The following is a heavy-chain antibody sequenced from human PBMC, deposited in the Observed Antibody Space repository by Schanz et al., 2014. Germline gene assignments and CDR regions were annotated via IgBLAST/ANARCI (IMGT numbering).Heavy chain of an antibody. CDR3: AKDMHKDYGGKPQAFDI. Sequence: QVQLVESGGGVVQPGRSLRLSCAASGFTFSNYAMHWVRQAPGKGLDWLAVISFDGRNKYHAQSVKGRFTISRDNSKNTLYLQMNSLRDEDTALYYCAKDMHKDYGGKPQAFDIWGQGTMVTVSS. J-gene: IGHJ3*02. V-gene: IGHV3-30*18. CDR2: ISFDGRNK. D-gene: IGHD4-17*01. CDR1: GFTFSNYA.